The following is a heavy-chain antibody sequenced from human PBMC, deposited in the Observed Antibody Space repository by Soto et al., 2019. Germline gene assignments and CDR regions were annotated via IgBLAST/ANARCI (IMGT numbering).Heavy chain of an antibody. Sequence: QMQLQESGPGLVKPSQTLSLTCTVSGGSISSGGYYWSWIRQHPGKGLARIGYIDYSGSTYYNPSLKRRVTIAVDTSKNQFSLKLSSVAAADTAVYYCASGFCTNGVCYTGDAFDTWGQGTMVTVSS. V-gene: IGHV4-31*03. CDR3: ASGFCTNGVCYTGDAFDT. D-gene: IGHD2-8*01. J-gene: IGHJ3*02. CDR2: IDYSGST. CDR1: GGSISSGGYY.